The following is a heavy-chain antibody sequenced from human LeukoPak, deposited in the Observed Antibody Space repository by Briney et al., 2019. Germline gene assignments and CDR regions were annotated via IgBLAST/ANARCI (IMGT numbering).Heavy chain of an antibody. D-gene: IGHD6-13*01. J-gene: IGHJ6*02. V-gene: IGHV4-4*07. CDR1: GGFISIYY. Sequence: SETQCLTCTVSGGFISIYYWSWIRQPAGRGLEWIGRIYTSGSTNYNPCLKSRVTMSVDTSKNQFSLKLSSVTAADTAVYYCARVLGDYSSSWYSEDVWGQGTTVTVSS. CDR2: IYTSGST. CDR3: ARVLGDYSSSWYSEDV.